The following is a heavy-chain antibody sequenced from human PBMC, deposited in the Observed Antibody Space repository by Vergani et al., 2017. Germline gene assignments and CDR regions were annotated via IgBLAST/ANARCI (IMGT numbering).Heavy chain of an antibody. V-gene: IGHV5-51*01. CDR1: GYSFTSYW. CDR3: ARTPAWVAVAGTWGWFDP. D-gene: IGHD6-19*01. Sequence: EVQLVQSGAEVKKPGESLKISCKGSGYSFTSYWIGWVRQMPGKGLEWMGIIYPGDSVTRYSPSFQGQVTISADKSISTAYLQWSSLKASDTAMYYCARTPAWVAVAGTWGWFDPWGQGTLVTVSS. J-gene: IGHJ5*02. CDR2: IYPGDSVT.